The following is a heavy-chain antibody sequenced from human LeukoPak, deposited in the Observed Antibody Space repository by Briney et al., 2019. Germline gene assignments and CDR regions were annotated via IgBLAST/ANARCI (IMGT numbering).Heavy chain of an antibody. Sequence: GRSLRLSCAASGFTFDDYAMHWVRQAPGKGLEWVSGISWNSGSIGYADSVKGRFTISRDNAKNSLYLQMNSLRAEDTALYYCARLNRYSSSRYWSSDYYYGMDVWGQGTTVTVSS. CDR1: GFTFDDYA. CDR2: ISWNSGSI. V-gene: IGHV3-9*01. D-gene: IGHD6-13*01. CDR3: ARLNRYSSSRYWSSDYYYGMDV. J-gene: IGHJ6*02.